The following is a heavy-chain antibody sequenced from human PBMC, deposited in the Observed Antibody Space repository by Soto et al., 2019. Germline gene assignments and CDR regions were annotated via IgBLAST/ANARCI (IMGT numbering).Heavy chain of an antibody. CDR2: ISAYNGNT. J-gene: IGHJ3*02. CDR1: GYTFTSYG. Sequence: QGQLVQSGAEVKKPGASVKVSFKASGYTFTSYGISWVRQAPGQGLEWMGWISAYNGNTKYAQKLQGRVTMTADSSTSTAYMELRSMRSDDTAVYSCARDSTPMVRDIDAFDIWGQGTMVTVSS. CDR3: ARDSTPMVRDIDAFDI. D-gene: IGHD3-10*01. V-gene: IGHV1-18*01.